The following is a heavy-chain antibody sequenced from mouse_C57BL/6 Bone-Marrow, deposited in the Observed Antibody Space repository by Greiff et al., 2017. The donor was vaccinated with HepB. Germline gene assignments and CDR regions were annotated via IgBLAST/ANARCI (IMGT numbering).Heavy chain of an antibody. Sequence: EVKLMESGGGLVQPGGSMKLSCVASGFTFSNYWMNWVRQSPEKGLEWVAQIRLKSDNYATHYAESVKGRFTISRDDSKSSVYLQMNNLRAEDTGIYYCTGDWVPSYWGQGTLVTVSA. CDR2: IRLKSDNYAT. D-gene: IGHD4-1*01. J-gene: IGHJ3*01. CDR1: GFTFSNYW. CDR3: TGDWVPSY. V-gene: IGHV6-3*01.